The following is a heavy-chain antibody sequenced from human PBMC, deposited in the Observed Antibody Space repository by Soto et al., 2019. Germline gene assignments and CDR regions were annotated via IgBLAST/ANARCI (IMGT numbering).Heavy chain of an antibody. CDR2: ISYDGSNK. CDR3: WLRSSAGFDY. D-gene: IGHD5-12*01. CDR1: GFTFSRYG. Sequence: PWGSLRLSCAASGFTFSRYGMHCVRQAPGKGLEWVAVISYDGSNKYYADSVKGRFTISRDNSKNTLYLQMNSLRAEDTAVYYPWLRSSAGFDYWGQGTLVTVSS. J-gene: IGHJ4*02. V-gene: IGHV3-30*03.